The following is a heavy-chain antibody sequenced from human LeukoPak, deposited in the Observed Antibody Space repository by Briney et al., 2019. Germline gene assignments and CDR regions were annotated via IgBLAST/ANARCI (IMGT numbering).Heavy chain of an antibody. D-gene: IGHD3-16*01. Sequence: SVKVSCKASGGTFSSYAISWVRQAPGQGLEWMGGIIPIFGTANYAQKFQGRVTITTDESTSTANMELSSLRSEDTAVYYCARDRGGGSSVVTGYFDYWGQGTLVTVSS. CDR1: GGTFSSYA. CDR2: IIPIFGTA. CDR3: ARDRGGGSSVVTGYFDY. J-gene: IGHJ4*02. V-gene: IGHV1-69*05.